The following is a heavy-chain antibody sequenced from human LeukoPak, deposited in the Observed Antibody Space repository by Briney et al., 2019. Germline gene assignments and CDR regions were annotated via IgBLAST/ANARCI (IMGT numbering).Heavy chain of an antibody. CDR2: ISASGGST. CDR1: GFTFSSYA. V-gene: IGHV3-23*01. CDR3: AKAPDYGDYGAPFDY. J-gene: IGHJ4*02. Sequence: GGSLRLSCAASGFTFSSYAMGWVRQAPGKGLEWVSCISASGGSTYYADSVKGRFTISRDYSKNTLYLQMNSLRAEDTAVYYCAKAPDYGDYGAPFDYWGQGTLVTVSS. D-gene: IGHD4-17*01.